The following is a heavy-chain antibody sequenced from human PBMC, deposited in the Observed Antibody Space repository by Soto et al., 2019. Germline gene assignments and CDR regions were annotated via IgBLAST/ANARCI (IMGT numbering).Heavy chain of an antibody. J-gene: IGHJ3*02. CDR3: ARDKWYGGSYALDI. CDR1: GYTFTSYG. D-gene: IGHD1-26*01. V-gene: IGHV1-18*01. CDR2: ISAYNGNT. Sequence: GASVKVSCKASGYTFTSYGISWVRQAPGQGLEWMGWISAYNGNTNYAQKLQGRVTMTTDTSTSTAYMELSSLRSEDTAVYYCARDKWYGGSYALDIWGQGTMVTVSS.